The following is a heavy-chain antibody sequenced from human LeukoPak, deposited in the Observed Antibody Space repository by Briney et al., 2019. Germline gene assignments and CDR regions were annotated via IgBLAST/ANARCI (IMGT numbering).Heavy chain of an antibody. CDR3: ARHVLHSSGFDY. CDR1: GGSISSYY. D-gene: IGHD6-19*01. J-gene: IGHJ4*02. V-gene: IGHV4-59*08. Sequence: SETLSLTCTVSGGSISSYYWSWIRQPPGKGLEWIGYIYYSGSTNYNPSLKSRVTISVDTSKNQFSLKLSSVTAADTAVYYCARHVLHSSGFDYWGQGTLVTVSS. CDR2: IYYSGST.